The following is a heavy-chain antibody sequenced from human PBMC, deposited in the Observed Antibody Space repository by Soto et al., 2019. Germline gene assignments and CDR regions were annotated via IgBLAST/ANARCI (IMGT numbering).Heavy chain of an antibody. CDR2: IYSGGGT. V-gene: IGHV3-53*01. CDR1: GFTVSSNY. Sequence: PGGSLRLSCAASGFTVSSNYMTWVRQAPGKGLEWVSVIYSGGGTYYADSVRGRFTISRDNSRNTLFLQMNSLRAEDTAVYYCARDRITIFGVATKTYYYYGMDVWGRGTTVTVSS. J-gene: IGHJ6*02. D-gene: IGHD3-3*01. CDR3: ARDRITIFGVATKTYYYYGMDV.